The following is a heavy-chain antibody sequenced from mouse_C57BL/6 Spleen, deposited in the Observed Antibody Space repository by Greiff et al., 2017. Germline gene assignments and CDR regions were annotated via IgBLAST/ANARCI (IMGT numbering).Heavy chain of an antibody. D-gene: IGHD1-1*01. J-gene: IGHJ2*01. CDR2: IDPSDSDT. V-gene: IGHV1-52*01. Sequence: QVQLKQPGAELVRPGSSVKLSCKASGYTFTSYWMHWVKQRPIQGLEWIGNIDPSDSDTHYNQKFKDKATLTVDKSSSTAYMQLSSLTSEDSAVYFCASAGSCYGSSCCAYWGQGTPLTVSS. CDR3: ASAGSCYGSSCCAY. CDR1: GYTFTSYW.